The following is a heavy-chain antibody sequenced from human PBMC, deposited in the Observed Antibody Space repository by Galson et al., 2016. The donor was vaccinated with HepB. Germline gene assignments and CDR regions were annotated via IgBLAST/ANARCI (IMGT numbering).Heavy chain of an antibody. CDR3: ARDRGYRALDL. V-gene: IGHV3-23*01. Sequence: SLRLSCAVSGLMYTHYAMNWVRQAPGKGLEWVSIIDDSVDHIYYAESVKGRFTISRDKATNTLYLQMNSLRAEDTALYYCARDRGYRALDLWGQGTTVTVSS. CDR1: GLMYTHYA. D-gene: IGHD3-10*01. CDR2: IDDSVDHI. J-gene: IGHJ3*01.